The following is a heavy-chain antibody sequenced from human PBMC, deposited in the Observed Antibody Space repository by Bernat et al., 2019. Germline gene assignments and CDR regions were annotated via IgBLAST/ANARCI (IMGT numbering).Heavy chain of an antibody. CDR2: ISGSGGST. Sequence: EVQLLESGGDLVQPGGSLRLSCAASRFTFSSSVMSWVRQAPGKGLEWVSGISGSGGSTHYADSVKGRFTISRDNSRNTLYLQLNSLRAEDTAVYYCAKVSVSRRYWYFDLWGRGTLLTVSS. CDR3: AKVSVSRRYWYFDL. CDR1: RFTFSSSV. J-gene: IGHJ2*01. V-gene: IGHV3-23*01. D-gene: IGHD2-8*01.